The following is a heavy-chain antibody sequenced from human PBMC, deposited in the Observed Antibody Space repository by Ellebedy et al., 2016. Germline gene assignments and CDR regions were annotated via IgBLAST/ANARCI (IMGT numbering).Heavy chain of an antibody. D-gene: IGHD5-12*01. CDR3: AKDLHGYDYYYFYYMDV. CDR1: GFTFNNYA. V-gene: IGHV3-30*18. J-gene: IGHJ6*03. CDR2: ISYDGSNE. Sequence: GESLKISCAASGFTFNNYAIHWVRQAPGKGLEWVAVISYDGSNEYYADSVKGRFTISRDNSKNTLHLQMNSLRAEDTAVYFCAKDLHGYDYYYFYYMDVWGKGTTVTVSS.